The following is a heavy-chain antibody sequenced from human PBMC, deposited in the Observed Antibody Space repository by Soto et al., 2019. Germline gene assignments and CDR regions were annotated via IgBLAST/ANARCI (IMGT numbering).Heavy chain of an antibody. CDR1: GGSISSSSYY. V-gene: IGHV4-39*01. D-gene: IGHD3-22*01. Sequence: HLQLQESGPGLVKPSETLSLTCTVSGGSISSSSYYWGWIRQPPGKGLEWIGNLYYTGSTDYNPSLKSRVTISVDTSKHQFSLRLSSVTAADTAVFYCGRQKLSVYDNSGDATWGQGTLVTVSS. CDR2: LYYTGST. CDR3: GRQKLSVYDNSGDAT. J-gene: IGHJ5*02.